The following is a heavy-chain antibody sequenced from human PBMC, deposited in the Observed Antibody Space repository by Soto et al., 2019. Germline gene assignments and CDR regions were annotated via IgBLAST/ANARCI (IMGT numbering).Heavy chain of an antibody. D-gene: IGHD1-26*01. V-gene: IGHV3-30*03. J-gene: IGHJ4*02. CDR2: ISFNGIDT. CDR1: GFTFSSYS. Sequence: PGGSLRLSCAASGFTFSSYSMNWVRQAPGKGLEWVAVISFNGIDTYYADSVKGRVTISRDNSRNTVFLQMTSLRTEDTAVFYCARDSERIRGPHHISFGPGHWGQGTLVTVSS. CDR3: ARDSERIRGPHHISFGPGH.